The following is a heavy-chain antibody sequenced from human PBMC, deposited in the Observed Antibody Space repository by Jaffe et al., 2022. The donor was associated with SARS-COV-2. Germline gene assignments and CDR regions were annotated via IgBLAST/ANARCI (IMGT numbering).Heavy chain of an antibody. CDR2: INPSGGSR. CDR3: ARLSYSDTGAYEY. Sequence: QVQLVQSGAEVKKPGASVKVSCKASGYTFSSYHIHWLRQAPGQGLEWMGTINPSGGSRSFAQRFQGRVTMTSDTSTATIYLELSSLRSDDTAMYYCARLSYSDTGAYEYWGQGTLVTVSS. CDR1: GYTFSSYH. V-gene: IGHV1-46*01. J-gene: IGHJ4*02. D-gene: IGHD3-22*01.